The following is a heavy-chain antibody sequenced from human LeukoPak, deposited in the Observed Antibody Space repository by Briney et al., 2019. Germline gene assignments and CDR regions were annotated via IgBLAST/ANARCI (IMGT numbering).Heavy chain of an antibody. Sequence: GGSLRLSCAASGFTFSDYYMSWIRQAPGKGLEWVSYVSSSGSTIYNADSVKGRFTISRGNAKNSLYLQMNSLRAEDTAVYYCATGVYSSSWFYLDYWGQGTLVAVSS. CDR2: VSSSGSTI. J-gene: IGHJ4*02. D-gene: IGHD6-13*01. CDR3: ATGVYSSSWFYLDY. V-gene: IGHV3-11*04. CDR1: GFTFSDYY.